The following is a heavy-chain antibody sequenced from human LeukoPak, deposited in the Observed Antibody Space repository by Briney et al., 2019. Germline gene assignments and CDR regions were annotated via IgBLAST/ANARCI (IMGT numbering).Heavy chain of an antibody. D-gene: IGHD2-21*02. Sequence: SETLSLTCTVSGGSISSSSYYWSWIRQPPGKGLEWIGYIYYSGSTNYNPSLKSRVTISVDTSKNQFSLKLSSVTAADTAVYYCARVVTASYYYYYMDVWGKGTTVTVSS. CDR1: GGSISSSSYY. CDR2: IYYSGST. J-gene: IGHJ6*03. CDR3: ARVVTASYYYYYMDV. V-gene: IGHV4-61*05.